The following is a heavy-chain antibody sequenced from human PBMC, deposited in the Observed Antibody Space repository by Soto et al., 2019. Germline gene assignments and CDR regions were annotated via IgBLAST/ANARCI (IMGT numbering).Heavy chain of an antibody. CDR1: GFTFSSYS. CDR3: ARALVNGGDY. CDR2: IKQDGSET. J-gene: IGHJ4*02. Sequence: GGSLRLSCAASGFTFSSYSMTWVRQAPGKGLEWVANIKQDGSETNFVDSVKGRFTISRDNAKNSLYLQMNSLRAEDTAVYYCARALVNGGDYWGQGTLVTVSS. V-gene: IGHV3-7*01. D-gene: IGHD2-8*02.